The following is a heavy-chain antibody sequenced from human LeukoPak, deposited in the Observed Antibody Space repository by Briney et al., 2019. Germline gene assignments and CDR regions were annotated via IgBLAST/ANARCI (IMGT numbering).Heavy chain of an antibody. CDR3: ARGPPGGWFGELSYDY. J-gene: IGHJ4*02. D-gene: IGHD3-10*01. Sequence: ASVKVSCKASGYTFTGYYMHWVRQAPGQGLEWMGWINPNSGGTNYAQKFQGRVTMTRDTSISTAYMELSRLRSDDTAVYYCARGPPGGWFGELSYDYWGQGTLVTVSS. V-gene: IGHV1-2*02. CDR2: INPNSGGT. CDR1: GYTFTGYY.